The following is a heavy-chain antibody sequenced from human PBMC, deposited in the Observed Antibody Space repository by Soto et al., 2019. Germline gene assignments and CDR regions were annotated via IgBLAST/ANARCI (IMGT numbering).Heavy chain of an antibody. J-gene: IGHJ5*02. CDR2: IYYIGST. V-gene: IGHV4-31*03. CDR3: ARSVFP. Sequence: QVQLQESGPGLVKPSQTLSLPRTVSGGSISSGGYYWNWIRQHPGKGLEWIVYIYYIGSTYYNPSFNSRVTIAFDTSTDQFTLKLRYVTALDTVVYECARSVFPSGQGTLGTVSS. CDR1: GGSISSGGYY.